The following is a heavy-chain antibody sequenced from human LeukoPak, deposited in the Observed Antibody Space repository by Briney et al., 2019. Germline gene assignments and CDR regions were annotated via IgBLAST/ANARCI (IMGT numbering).Heavy chain of an antibody. D-gene: IGHD3-3*01. CDR2: IHYSGNT. J-gene: IGHJ4*02. V-gene: IGHV4-39*01. Sequence: PSETLSLTCAVSGDSISNSNYYWGWIRQPPGKGLEWVGNIHYSGNTYYNPSLKSRVTISVDTSKNQFSLKLNSLTAADTAVYYCARLFAVVTRFYDYWGQGTLVTVSS. CDR1: GDSISNSNYY. CDR3: ARLFAVVTRFYDY.